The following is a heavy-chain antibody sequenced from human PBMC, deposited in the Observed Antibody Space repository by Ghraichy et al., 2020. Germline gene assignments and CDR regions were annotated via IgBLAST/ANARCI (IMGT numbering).Heavy chain of an antibody. CDR3: ARESPLQDFDY. D-gene: IGHD4-11*01. CDR2: IYSGGST. V-gene: IGHV3-53*01. Sequence: GESLNISCAASGFTVSSYYMSWVRQAPGKGLEWVSVIYSGGSTYYADSVKGRFTISRDNSKNTLYLQMNSLRAEDTAVYYCARESPLQDFDYWGQGTLVTVSS. J-gene: IGHJ4*02. CDR1: GFTVSSYY.